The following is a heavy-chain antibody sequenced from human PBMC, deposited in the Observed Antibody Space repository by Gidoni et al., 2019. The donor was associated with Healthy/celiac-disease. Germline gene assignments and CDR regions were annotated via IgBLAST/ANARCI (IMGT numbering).Heavy chain of an antibody. J-gene: IGHJ4*02. Sequence: QVQLVQSGAEVKKPGASVKVSCKASGYTFTGYNMHWVRQAPGQGLEWMGRINPNSGGTNYAQKFQGRVTMTRDTSISTAYMELSRLRSDDTAVYYCARVGAKITMIVVAKGTGYFDYWGQGTLVTVSS. D-gene: IGHD3-22*01. CDR3: ARVGAKITMIVVAKGTGYFDY. V-gene: IGHV1-2*06. CDR1: GYTFTGYN. CDR2: INPNSGGT.